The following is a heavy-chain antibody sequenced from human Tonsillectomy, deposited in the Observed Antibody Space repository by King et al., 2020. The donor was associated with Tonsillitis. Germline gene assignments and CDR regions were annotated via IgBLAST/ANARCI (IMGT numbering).Heavy chain of an antibody. J-gene: IGHJ4*02. CDR2: CYYSGST. D-gene: IGHD6-19*01. Sequence: LQLQESGPGLVKPSETLSLTCTVSGGSISGSSYFWGWIRQPPGKGLEWIGSCYYSGSTYYNPSLKSRVTISVDTSKSQFSLKLSSVTAADTAVYYCARNGSSGFYFDYWGQGTLVTVSS. CDR1: GGSISGSSYF. CDR3: ARNGSSGFYFDY. V-gene: IGHV4-39*01.